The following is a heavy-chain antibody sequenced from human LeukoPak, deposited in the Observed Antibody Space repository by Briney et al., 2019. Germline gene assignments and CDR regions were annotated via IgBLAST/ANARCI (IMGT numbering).Heavy chain of an antibody. V-gene: IGHV3-30*02. Sequence: GGSLRLSCAASGFTFSSYGMHWVRQAPGKGLEWVAFIRYDRSNKYYADSVKGRFTVSRDNSKNTLYLQMNSLRAEDTAVYYCAKVLSGSYSPFDYWGQGTLVTVSS. D-gene: IGHD1-26*01. CDR2: IRYDRSNK. CDR3: AKVLSGSYSPFDY. CDR1: GFTFSSYG. J-gene: IGHJ4*02.